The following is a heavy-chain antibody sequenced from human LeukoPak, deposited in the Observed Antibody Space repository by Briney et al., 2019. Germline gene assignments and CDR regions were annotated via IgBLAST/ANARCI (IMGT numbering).Heavy chain of an antibody. J-gene: IGHJ4*02. CDR2: ISGSGGST. CDR1: GFTFSSYA. Sequence: AGRSLRLSCAASGFTFSSYAMSWVRQAPGKGLEWVSAISGSGGSTYYADSVKGRFTISRDNSKNTLYLQMNSLRAEDTAVYYCASIQKWAYSSSWYQEGFDYWGQGTLVTVSS. CDR3: ASIQKWAYSSSWYQEGFDY. V-gene: IGHV3-23*01. D-gene: IGHD6-13*01.